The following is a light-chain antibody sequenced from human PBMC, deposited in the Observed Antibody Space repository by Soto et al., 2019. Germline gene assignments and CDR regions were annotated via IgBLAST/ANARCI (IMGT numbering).Light chain of an antibody. Sequence: QSALTQPASVSGSPGQSITISCTGTSSDVGSYTYVSWYQQHPGKAPQLIIYEVSNRPSGVSDRFSGSKSGNTASLTISGLQAEDEGDYYCNSYTTSSARVFGTGTKVTVL. J-gene: IGLJ1*01. CDR3: NSYTTSSARV. CDR1: SSDVGSYTY. CDR2: EVS. V-gene: IGLV2-14*01.